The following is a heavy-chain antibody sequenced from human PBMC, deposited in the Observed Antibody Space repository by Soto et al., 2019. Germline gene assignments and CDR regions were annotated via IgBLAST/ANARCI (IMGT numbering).Heavy chain of an antibody. V-gene: IGHV3-23*01. CDR2: INNGGGRT. D-gene: IGHD2-2*01. J-gene: IGHJ3*02. Sequence: EVQLLASGGGLVQPGGSLRLSCAASGFTFTNYAMTWVRQTPGKGLEWVSGINNGGGRTYYADSVKGRFTISRDNSKNTLYLQMTSLRAEDTAIYYCAKRRPDGHAYDIWGQGTMVTVSS. CDR1: GFTFTNYA. CDR3: AKRRPDGHAYDI.